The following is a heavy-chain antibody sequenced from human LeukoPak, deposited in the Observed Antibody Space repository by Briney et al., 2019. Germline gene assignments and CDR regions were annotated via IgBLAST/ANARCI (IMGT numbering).Heavy chain of an antibody. V-gene: IGHV4-59*01. J-gene: IGHJ4*02. D-gene: IGHD4-17*01. CDR1: GDSISSYY. CDR3: ARVWSPDYGDYEEGDY. CDR2: IYYSGST. Sequence: SETLSLTCAVSGDSISSYYWSWIRQPPGKGLEWIGYIYYSGSTNYNPPLKSRVTISVDTSKNQFSLKLSSVTAADTAVYYCARVWSPDYGDYEEGDYWGQGTLVTVSS.